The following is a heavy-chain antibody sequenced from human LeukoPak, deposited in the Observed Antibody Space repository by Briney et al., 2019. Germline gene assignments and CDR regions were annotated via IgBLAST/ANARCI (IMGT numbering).Heavy chain of an antibody. CDR3: ARHYKSTRTTVFDY. V-gene: IGHV4-59*08. D-gene: IGHD1-1*01. J-gene: IGHJ4*02. CDR1: GVSISSDS. CDR2: IYYSGTT. Sequence: PSETLSLTCTVSGVSISSDSWSWIRQPPGKGLEWIGYIYYSGTTIYNPSLKSRVTISVDTSKNQFSLKLRSVTAADTAVYYCARHYKSTRTTVFDYWGQGTLVTVSA.